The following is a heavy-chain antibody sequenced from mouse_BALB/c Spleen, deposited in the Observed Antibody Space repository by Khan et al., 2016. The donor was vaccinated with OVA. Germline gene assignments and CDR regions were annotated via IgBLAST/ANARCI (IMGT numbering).Heavy chain of an antibody. CDR3: ARRTTGYAMDY. J-gene: IGHJ4*01. D-gene: IGHD2-14*01. Sequence: QVQLQQSGAELARPGASVKMSCKASGYTFTSNTMHWVKQRPGQGLEWIGYINPRSSYTNYNQKFKDKATLTADKSSSTAYMQLSSLTFEDSAVYYCARRTTGYAMDYWGQGTSGTVSS. CDR1: GYTFTSNT. V-gene: IGHV1-4*01. CDR2: INPRSSYT.